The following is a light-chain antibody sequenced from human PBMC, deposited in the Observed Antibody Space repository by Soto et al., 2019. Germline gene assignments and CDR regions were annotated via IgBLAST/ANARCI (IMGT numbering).Light chain of an antibody. V-gene: IGKV3-20*01. Sequence: EIVLTQSPGTLSLSPGERATLSCRASQSVSSNYLAWYQQKSGQAPRLLIYGASNRATGIPDRFTGSGSGTDFTLTISRLEPEDFAVYFCQQYGSSAWSFGQGTKVEV. J-gene: IGKJ1*01. CDR2: GAS. CDR3: QQYGSSAWS. CDR1: QSVSSNY.